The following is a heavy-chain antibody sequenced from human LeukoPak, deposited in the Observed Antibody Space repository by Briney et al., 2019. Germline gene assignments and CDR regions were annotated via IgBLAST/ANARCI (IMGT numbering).Heavy chain of an antibody. D-gene: IGHD6-13*01. CDR2: IGGSGDTT. V-gene: IGHV3-23*01. J-gene: IGHJ4*02. CDR3: ARIGYRSSSLDY. CDR1: AFTFSSYA. Sequence: GGSLRLSCAASAFTFSSYAMTWVRQAPGKGLDWVSTIGGSGDTTSYADSVKGRFTISRDISKNSVYLQMNSLRAEDTAVYYCARIGYRSSSLDYWGQGDLVTVSS.